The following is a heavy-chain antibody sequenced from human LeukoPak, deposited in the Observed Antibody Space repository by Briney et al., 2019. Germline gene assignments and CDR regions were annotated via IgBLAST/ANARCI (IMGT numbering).Heavy chain of an antibody. Sequence: SVKVSCKASGGTFSSYAISWVRQAPGQGLEWMGGIIPIFGTANYAQKFQGRVTITADESTSTAYMELSSLRSEDTAVYYCAREVLVGATGWFDHWGQGTLVTVSS. CDR3: AREVLVGATGWFDH. CDR1: GGTFSSYA. V-gene: IGHV1-69*01. J-gene: IGHJ5*02. CDR2: IIPIFGTA. D-gene: IGHD1-26*01.